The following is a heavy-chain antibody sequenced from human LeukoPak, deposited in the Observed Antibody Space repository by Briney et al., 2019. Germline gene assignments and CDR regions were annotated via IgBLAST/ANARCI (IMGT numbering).Heavy chain of an antibody. CDR3: ARVPISHCYGSGSLFDY. CDR2: IYTSGST. Sequence: SETLSLTCTVSGDSISSGIYYWRWIRQPAGKGLEWIGRIYTSGSTNYNPSLKSRVTISVDTSKNQFSLKLSSVTAADTAVYYCARVPISHCYGSGSLFDYGGQGTLVTVSS. D-gene: IGHD3-10*01. CDR1: GDSISSGIYY. V-gene: IGHV4-61*02. J-gene: IGHJ4*02.